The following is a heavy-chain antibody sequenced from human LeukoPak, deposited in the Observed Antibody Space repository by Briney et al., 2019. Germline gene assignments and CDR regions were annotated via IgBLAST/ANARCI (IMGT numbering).Heavy chain of an antibody. V-gene: IGHV3-7*01. J-gene: IGHJ6*03. CDR1: GFTFGSYW. CDR3: ARRVYYYYMDV. Sequence: GGSLRLSCAASGFTFGSYWMSWVRQAPGKGLEWVANIKQDGSEKYYVDSVKGRFTISRDNAKKSLYLQMNSLRAEDTAVYYCARRVYYYYMDVWGKGTTVTVSS. CDR2: IKQDGSEK.